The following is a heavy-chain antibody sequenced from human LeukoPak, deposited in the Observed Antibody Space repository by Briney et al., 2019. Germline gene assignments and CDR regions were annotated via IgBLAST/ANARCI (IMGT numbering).Heavy chain of an antibody. CDR1: GGSFSGYY. Sequence: SETLSLTCAVYGGSFSGYYWSWIRQPPGKGLEWIGEINHSGSTNYNPSLKSRVTISVDTSNNQFSLKLSSVTAADKAVYYCARAGGPNWFDPWGQGTLVTVSS. D-gene: IGHD3-16*01. V-gene: IGHV4-34*01. CDR3: ARAGGPNWFDP. CDR2: INHSGST. J-gene: IGHJ5*02.